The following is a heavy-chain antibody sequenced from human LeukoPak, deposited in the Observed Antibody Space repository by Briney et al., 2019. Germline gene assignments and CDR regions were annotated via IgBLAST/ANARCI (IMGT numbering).Heavy chain of an antibody. V-gene: IGHV3-23*01. J-gene: IGHJ4*02. D-gene: IGHD3-22*01. CDR1: GFIFSSYG. CDR2: ISGSGGST. Sequence: GGSLRLSCAASGFIFSSYGMSWVRHATGEGLEWVSAISGSGGSTYYADSMKGRFTISRDNSKNSLYLQMDSVRAEDTAVYYCAKDLTDEYYYDSSGFDYWGQGTLVTVSS. CDR3: AKDLTDEYYYDSSGFDY.